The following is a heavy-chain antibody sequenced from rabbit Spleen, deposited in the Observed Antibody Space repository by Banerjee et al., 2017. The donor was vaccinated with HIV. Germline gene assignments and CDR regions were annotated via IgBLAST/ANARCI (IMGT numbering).Heavy chain of an antibody. CDR2: IDTGSSGST. CDR1: VFSFSGSYW. D-gene: IGHD1-1*01. J-gene: IGHJ4*01. V-gene: IGHV1S45*01. CDR3: ARVVTSDITYFNL. Sequence: QEQLEESGGDLVKPEGSLTLTCTASVFSFSGSYWICWVRQAPGKGLEWIACIDTGSSGSTWYATWAKGRFTISKTSSTTVTLHMTSLTVADTATYFCARVVTSDITYFNLWGPGPLVTVS.